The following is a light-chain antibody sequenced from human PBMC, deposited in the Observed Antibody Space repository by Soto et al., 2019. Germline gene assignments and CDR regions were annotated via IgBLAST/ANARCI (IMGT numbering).Light chain of an antibody. Sequence: EIVLTQSPATLSVSPGERATLSCRASQSISSLLAWYQQKPGQAPRLLIYSASTRATGIPARFSGSGSGADFTLTISSLQSEDFAVYYCQQYYDWPITLGQGTRLEIK. CDR1: QSISSL. CDR2: SAS. J-gene: IGKJ5*01. CDR3: QQYYDWPIT. V-gene: IGKV3-15*01.